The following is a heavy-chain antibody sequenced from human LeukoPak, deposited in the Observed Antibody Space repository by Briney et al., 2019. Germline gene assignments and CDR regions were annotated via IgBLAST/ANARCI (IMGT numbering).Heavy chain of an antibody. D-gene: IGHD5-18*01. V-gene: IGHV3-23*01. CDR1: GFTFSSYA. J-gene: IGHJ4*02. CDR2: ISGSGGST. CDR3: GKDSGYSFRLRASDY. Sequence: GGSLRLSCAASGFTFSSYAMSWVRQAPGKGLEWVSAISGSGGSTYYADSVKGRFTISRDNSKNTLYLQMNSLRAEDTAVYYCGKDSGYSFRLRASDYWGQGTLVTVSS.